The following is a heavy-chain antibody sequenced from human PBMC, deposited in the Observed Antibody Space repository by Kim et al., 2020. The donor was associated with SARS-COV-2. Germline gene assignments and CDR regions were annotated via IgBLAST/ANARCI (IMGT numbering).Heavy chain of an antibody. D-gene: IGHD3-10*01. CDR3: ARVGSGKWFGELLHIDY. J-gene: IGHJ4*02. V-gene: IGHV4-31*02. Sequence: SLKSRVTISVDTSKNQFCLKLSPVTAADTAVYYCARVGSGKWFGELLHIDYWGQGTLVTVSS.